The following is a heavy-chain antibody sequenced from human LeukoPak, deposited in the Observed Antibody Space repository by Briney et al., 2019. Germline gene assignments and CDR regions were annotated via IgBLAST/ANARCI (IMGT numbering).Heavy chain of an antibody. V-gene: IGHV3-64D*06. J-gene: IGHJ4*02. Sequence: HPGGSLRLSCSASGFTFSSYAMHWVRQAPGKGLEYVSAISSNGGSTYYADSVKGRFTISRDNSKNTPYLQMSSLRAEDTAVYYCVKDTNYGAHYFVYWGQGTLVTVSS. CDR1: GFTFSSYA. D-gene: IGHD4-17*01. CDR2: ISSNGGST. CDR3: VKDTNYGAHYFVY.